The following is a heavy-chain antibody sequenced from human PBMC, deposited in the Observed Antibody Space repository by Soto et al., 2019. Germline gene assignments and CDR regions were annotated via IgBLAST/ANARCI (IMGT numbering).Heavy chain of an antibody. D-gene: IGHD1-26*01. CDR1: GGSFSGYY. Sequence: QVQLQQWGAGLLKPSETLSLTCAVYGGSFSGYYWSWIRQPPGKGLEWIGEINHSGSTNYNPSLRSRVTTSVDTPKNQFSLKLSSVTAADTAVYYCARGRAGSGSYYVEYFQHWGQGTLVTVSS. CDR2: INHSGST. CDR3: ARGRAGSGSYYVEYFQH. V-gene: IGHV4-34*01. J-gene: IGHJ1*01.